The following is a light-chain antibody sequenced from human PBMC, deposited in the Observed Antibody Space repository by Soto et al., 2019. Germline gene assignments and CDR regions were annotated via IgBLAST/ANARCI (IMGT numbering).Light chain of an antibody. CDR3: QSYDSSLNRV. V-gene: IGLV1-40*01. Sequence: QSVLSQPPSVSGAPGQRITISCTGSSSNIGANYDVHWYRQVPGTAPKLLMSGDNNRPSGVADRFSGSKSGTSASLAITRLQGEDEADYYCQSYDSSLNRVFGTGTKVTVL. J-gene: IGLJ1*01. CDR2: GDN. CDR1: SSNIGANYD.